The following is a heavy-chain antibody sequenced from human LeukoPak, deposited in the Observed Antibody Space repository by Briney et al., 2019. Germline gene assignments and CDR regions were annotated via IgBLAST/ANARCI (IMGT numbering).Heavy chain of an antibody. V-gene: IGHV3-7*01. CDR1: GFIFRSYW. Sequence: GGSLRLSCEASGFIFRSYWMSWVRQAPGKGLEWVASIQQDGSETYYVDSVKGRFTISRDNAKKSLYLQMNGLRVEDTAVFYCAKDYTYGDHTFDYWGQGTLVTVSS. D-gene: IGHD4-17*01. CDR2: IQQDGSET. J-gene: IGHJ4*02. CDR3: AKDYTYGDHTFDY.